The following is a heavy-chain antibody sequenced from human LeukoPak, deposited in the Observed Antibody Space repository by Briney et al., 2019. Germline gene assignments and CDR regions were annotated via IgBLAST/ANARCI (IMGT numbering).Heavy chain of an antibody. D-gene: IGHD3-9*01. J-gene: IGHJ4*02. Sequence: GGSLRLSCAASGFTFSSYAMSWVRQAPGKGLQWVSAISGSGGSTYYADSVKGRFTISRDNSKNTLYLQMNSLRAEDTAVYYCAKVRYYDILTGYFDYWGQGTLVSVSS. CDR3: AKVRYYDILTGYFDY. CDR2: ISGSGGST. V-gene: IGHV3-23*01. CDR1: GFTFSSYA.